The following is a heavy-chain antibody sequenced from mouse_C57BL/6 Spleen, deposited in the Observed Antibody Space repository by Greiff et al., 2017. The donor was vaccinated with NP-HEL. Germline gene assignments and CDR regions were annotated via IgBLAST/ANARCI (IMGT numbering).Heavy chain of an antibody. Sequence: EVQLQQSGPELVKPGASVKISCKASGYTFTDYYMNWVKQSHGKSLEWIGDINPNNGGTSYNQKFKGKATLTVDKSSSTAYMELRSLTSEDSAVYYCARRVLYDYDYYYAMDYWGQGTSVTVSS. J-gene: IGHJ4*01. V-gene: IGHV1-26*01. CDR1: GYTFTDYY. CDR3: ARRVLYDYDYYYAMDY. CDR2: INPNNGGT. D-gene: IGHD2-4*01.